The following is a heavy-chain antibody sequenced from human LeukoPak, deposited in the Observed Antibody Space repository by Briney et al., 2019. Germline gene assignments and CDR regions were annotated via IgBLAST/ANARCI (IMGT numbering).Heavy chain of an antibody. J-gene: IGHJ6*03. Sequence: GESLKISGKGSGYSFTSYWIGWVRQMPGKGLGWMGIIYPGDSDTRYSPSFQDQVTISADKSISTAYLQWSSLKASDTAMYYCARVDTAMFRHYYYMDVWGKGTTVTVSS. CDR3: ARVDTAMFRHYYYMDV. CDR2: IYPGDSDT. V-gene: IGHV5-51*01. D-gene: IGHD5-18*01. CDR1: GYSFTSYW.